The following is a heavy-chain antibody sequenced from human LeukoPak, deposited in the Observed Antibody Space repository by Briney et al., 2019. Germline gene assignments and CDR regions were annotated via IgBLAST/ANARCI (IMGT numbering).Heavy chain of an antibody. CDR3: ARGGKCSGTDYWNNRFDS. D-gene: IGHD3-10*02. J-gene: IGHJ5*01. CDR2: INQSGST. V-gene: IGHV4-34*01. Sequence: SETLSLTCTVYGGLLKICNSVGMRQSPGKGLEWIGEINQSGSTNYNPSLKSRVTISVDTSKTQFSLTLNSVTAADTAVYYCARGGKCSGTDYWNNRFDSWGQGTLVTVSS. CDR1: GGLLKICN.